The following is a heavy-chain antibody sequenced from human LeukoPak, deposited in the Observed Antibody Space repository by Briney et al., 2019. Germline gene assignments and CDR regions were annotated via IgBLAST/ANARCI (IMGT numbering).Heavy chain of an antibody. V-gene: IGHV7-4-1*02. CDR1: GYTLTSYA. CDR2: INTNTGNP. CDR3: ARAPWQLLQDAFDI. J-gene: IGHJ3*02. Sequence: ASVKVSCKASGYTLTSYAMNWVRQAPGQGLEWMGWINTNTGNPTYAQGFTGRFVFSLDTSVSTAYLQISSLKAEDTAVYYCARAPWQLLQDAFDIWGQGTMVTVSS. D-gene: IGHD6-6*01.